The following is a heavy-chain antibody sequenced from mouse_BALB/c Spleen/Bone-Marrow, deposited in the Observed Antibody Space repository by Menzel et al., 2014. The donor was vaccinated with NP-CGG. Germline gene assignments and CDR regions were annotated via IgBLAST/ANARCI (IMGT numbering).Heavy chain of an antibody. J-gene: IGHJ2*01. V-gene: IGHV5-6*01. CDR1: GFTFSSYG. Sequence: EVQLVESGGDLVKPGGSLKLSCAASGFTFSSYGMSWVRRTPDKRLEWVATISSGGSYTYYPDSVKGRFTISRDNAKNTLYLQMSSLKSEDTAMYYCARPTTVVATGGSFDYWGQGTTLTVSS. D-gene: IGHD1-1*01. CDR2: ISSGGSYT. CDR3: ARPTTVVATGGSFDY.